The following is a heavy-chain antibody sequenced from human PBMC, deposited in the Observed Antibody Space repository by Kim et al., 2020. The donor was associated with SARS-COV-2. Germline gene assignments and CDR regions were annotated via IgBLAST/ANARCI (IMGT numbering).Heavy chain of an antibody. J-gene: IGHJ5*02. D-gene: IGHD6-13*01. CDR3: ARRPPGIAAAGTGWFDP. Sequence: KSRVTISVDTSKNQFSLKLSSVTAADTAVYYCARRPPGIAAAGTGWFDPWGQGTLVTVSS. V-gene: IGHV4-39*01.